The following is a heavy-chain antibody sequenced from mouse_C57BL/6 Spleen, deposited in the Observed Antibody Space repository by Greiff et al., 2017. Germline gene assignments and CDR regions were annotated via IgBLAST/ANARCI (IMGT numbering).Heavy chain of an antibody. CDR2: IYPRSGNT. CDR3: ARPSITTVVATKDYYAMDY. V-gene: IGHV1-81*01. Sequence: QVQLQQSGAELARPGASVKLSCKASGYTFTSYGISWVKQRTGQGLEWIGEIYPRSGNTYYNEKFKGKATLTADKSSSTAYLELRSLTSEDSAVYFCARPSITTVVATKDYYAMDYWGQGTSVTVSS. J-gene: IGHJ4*01. D-gene: IGHD1-1*01. CDR1: GYTFTSYG.